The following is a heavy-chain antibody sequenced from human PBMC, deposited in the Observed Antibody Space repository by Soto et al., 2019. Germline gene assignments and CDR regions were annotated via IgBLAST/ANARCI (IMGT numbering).Heavy chain of an antibody. V-gene: IGHV3-30*18. CDR3: AKDGGVGGTLGLFDY. CDR1: GFDFTYYA. CDR2: MSSDGSKI. J-gene: IGHJ4*02. Sequence: QVQLVESGGGAVQPGEPLRLSCVASGFDFTYYAMHWVRQAPGKGLESVAVMSSDGSKIHHTDSVKGRFTISRDKSKNTLSLQMNSLRKEDTGVYFCAKDGGVGGTLGLFDYWGQGTLVSVSS. D-gene: IGHD1-26*01.